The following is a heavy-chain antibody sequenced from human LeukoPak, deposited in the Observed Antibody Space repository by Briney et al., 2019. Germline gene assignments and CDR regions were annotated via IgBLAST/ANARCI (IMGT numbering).Heavy chain of an antibody. CDR2: IYTSGST. D-gene: IGHD2-21*02. V-gene: IGHV4-4*09. CDR1: GGSISSYY. J-gene: IGHJ3*02. CDR3: ARGDGPPAILTDDAFDI. Sequence: SETLSLTCTVSGGSISSYYWSWIRQPPGKGLEWIGYIYTSGSTNYNPSLKSRVTISVDTSKNQFSLKLSSVTTADTAVYYCARGDGPPAILTDDAFDIWGQGTMVTVSS.